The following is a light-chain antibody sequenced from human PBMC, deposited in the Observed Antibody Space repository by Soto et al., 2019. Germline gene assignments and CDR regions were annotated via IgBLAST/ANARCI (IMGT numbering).Light chain of an antibody. Sequence: IVLTQSPATLSVSPWERATLTCRASQSVSTNLAWYQQKPGQSPRLLIDGTSTRATVVPARFSGGGSGAESTLIINSLQSEDFAVYFCQHYNFWPTFGQGTKVDIK. CDR2: GTS. V-gene: IGKV3-15*01. CDR3: QHYNFWPT. J-gene: IGKJ1*01. CDR1: QSVSTN.